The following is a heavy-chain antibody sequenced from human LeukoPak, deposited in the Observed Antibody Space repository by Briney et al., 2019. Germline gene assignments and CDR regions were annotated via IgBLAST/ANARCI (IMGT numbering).Heavy chain of an antibody. CDR2: ISGSGGST. CDR3: VKDGHTYYDILTGYPSGYFDY. D-gene: IGHD3-9*01. CDR1: GFTFSSYA. V-gene: IGHV3-23*01. J-gene: IGHJ4*02. Sequence: GGSLRLSCAASGFTFSSYAMSWVRQAPGKGLEWVSAISGSGGSTYYADSVKGRFTISRDNSKNTLYLQMSSLRAEDTAVYYCVKDGHTYYDILTGYPSGYFDYWGQGTLVTVSS.